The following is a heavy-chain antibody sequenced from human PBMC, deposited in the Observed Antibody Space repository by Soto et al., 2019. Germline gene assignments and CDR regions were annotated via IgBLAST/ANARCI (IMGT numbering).Heavy chain of an antibody. CDR2: IYHTGST. CDR1: GASISSSGDY. J-gene: IGHJ5*02. V-gene: IGHV4-31*03. Sequence: PSETLSLTCTVSGASISSSGDYWTWIRQLPGKGLEWIWYIYHTGSTYYNPSLKSRVTISVDTSKNQFSLKLTSVTAADAAVFYCARDMHAGFTHYFDPWGQGTLVTVSS. D-gene: IGHD1-26*01. CDR3: ARDMHAGFTHYFDP.